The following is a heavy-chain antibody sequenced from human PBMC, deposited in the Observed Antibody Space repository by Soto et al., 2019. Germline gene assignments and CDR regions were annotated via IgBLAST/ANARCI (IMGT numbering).Heavy chain of an antibody. CDR2: ISDTGAST. CDR3: AKGRGSGWAWYFDN. J-gene: IGHJ4*02. V-gene: IGHV3-23*01. CDR1: GFTFKESA. Sequence: EVRLLEAGGGLKQPGGSLRLSCAASGFTFKESAMNWVRQAPGKGLEWVASISDTGASTWYAESVRGRLSISRDNSKNTIYLQMKSLRGEDTAVYYCAKGRGSGWAWYFDNWGQGTLVTVSS. D-gene: IGHD6-19*01.